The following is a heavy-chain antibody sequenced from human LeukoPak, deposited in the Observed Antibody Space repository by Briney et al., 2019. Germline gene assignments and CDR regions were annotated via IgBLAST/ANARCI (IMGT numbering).Heavy chain of an antibody. D-gene: IGHD1-7*01. CDR3: TTAGNYRFDF. V-gene: IGHV3-74*01. CDR2: MNSDGTTT. CDR1: GFTFSSSW. Sequence: GGSLRLSCAASGFTFSSSWMHWVRQAPGEGLVWVSRMNSDGTTTNYADSVQGRFTISRDNARNTLFLQMNSLRADDTAVYYCTTAGNYRFDFWGQGTLVTVSS. J-gene: IGHJ4*02.